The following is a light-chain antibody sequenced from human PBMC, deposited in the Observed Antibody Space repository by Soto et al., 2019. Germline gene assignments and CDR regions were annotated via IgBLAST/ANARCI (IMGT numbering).Light chain of an antibody. J-gene: IGKJ1*01. CDR2: KAS. CDR3: HRYDNSWS. Sequence: DIQMTQSPSTLSASVGDRVVITCRASRSISSWLAWYQQKPGKAPKLLIYKASSLQSGVSSRFSGSGSGTKFTLTINSLQPDDFATYDCHRYDNSWSFGQGTKVEIK. V-gene: IGKV1-5*03. CDR1: RSISSW.